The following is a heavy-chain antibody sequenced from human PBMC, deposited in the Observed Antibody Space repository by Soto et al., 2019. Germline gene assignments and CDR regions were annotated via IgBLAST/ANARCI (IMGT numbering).Heavy chain of an antibody. V-gene: IGHV1-69*01. D-gene: IGHD3-10*01. CDR1: GGTFSSYA. CDR3: ARVTSMVRGVIDTWFDP. Sequence: QVPLVQSGAEVKKPGSSVTVSSKASGGTFSSYAIHWVRQAPGQGLEWMGGIIPMYGPAKYAQRFQGRVTITADESTTTVYLELTSLTSQDTAVYYCARVTSMVRGVIDTWFDPWGHGTLVTVSS. J-gene: IGHJ5*02. CDR2: IIPMYGPA.